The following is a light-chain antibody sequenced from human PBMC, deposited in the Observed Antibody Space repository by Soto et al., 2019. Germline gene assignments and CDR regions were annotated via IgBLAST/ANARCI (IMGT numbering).Light chain of an antibody. V-gene: IGKV1-9*01. J-gene: IGKJ5*01. CDR1: QGIRSS. Sequence: IQLTQSQSSLSASVGDSVTITCRASQGIRSSLAWYQQKPGIAPKLLIYTASTLQSGVPSRFSGSGSGTDFTLTISSLQPEDFATYYCQQINAYPITFGQGTRLEIK. CDR2: TAS. CDR3: QQINAYPIT.